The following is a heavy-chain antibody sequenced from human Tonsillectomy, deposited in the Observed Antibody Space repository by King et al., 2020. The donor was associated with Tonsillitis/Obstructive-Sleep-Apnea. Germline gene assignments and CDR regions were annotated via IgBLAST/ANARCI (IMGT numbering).Heavy chain of an antibody. V-gene: IGHV3-23*04. CDR3: ARGRNSGYEFFDN. CDR1: GFTFSSYD. CDR2: ISASGGTT. D-gene: IGHD5-12*01. J-gene: IGHJ4*02. Sequence: VQLVESGGGLVQPGGSLRLSCAASGFTFSSYDMNWVRQAPGKGLEWVSAISASGGTTYYADAVEGRFTISRDKSKNTVYVQMNSLRAEDTDVYYCARGRNSGYEFFDNWGQGTLVTVSS.